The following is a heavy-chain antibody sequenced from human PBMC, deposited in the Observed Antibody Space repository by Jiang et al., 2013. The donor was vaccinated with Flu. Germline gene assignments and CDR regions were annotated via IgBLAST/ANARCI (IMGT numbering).Heavy chain of an antibody. CDR3: ARGAGAAGRDWFDP. D-gene: IGHD6-25*01. V-gene: IGHV1-69*05. CDR2: IIPIFGTA. CDR1: GGTFSSYA. J-gene: IGHJ5*02. Sequence: SGAEVKKPGSSVKVSCKASGGTFSSYAISWVRQAPGQGLEWMGGIIPIFGTANYAQKFQGRVTMTRDTSISTAYMELSSLKSEDTAVYYCARGAGAAGRDWFDPWGQGTLVTVSS.